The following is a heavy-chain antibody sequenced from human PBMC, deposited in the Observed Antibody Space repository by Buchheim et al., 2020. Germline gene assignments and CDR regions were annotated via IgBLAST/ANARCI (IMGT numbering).Heavy chain of an antibody. D-gene: IGHD1-20*01. CDR2: INSDGSST. CDR3: ARSVTGANDY. V-gene: IGHV3-74*02. Sequence: EVQLVESGGGLVQPGGSLRLSCAASGFTFSSYWMSWVRQAPGKGLEWVAHINSDGSSTSYADSVKGRFTISRDNAKDTVYLQMNSLRAEDTAVYYCARSVTGANDYWGQGTL. J-gene: IGHJ4*02. CDR1: GFTFSSYW.